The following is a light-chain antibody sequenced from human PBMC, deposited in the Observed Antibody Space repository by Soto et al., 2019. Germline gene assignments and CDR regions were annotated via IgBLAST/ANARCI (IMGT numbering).Light chain of an antibody. CDR2: EVI. V-gene: IGLV2-14*01. CDR3: QVWDTYVDHGV. J-gene: IGLJ3*02. CDR1: STDIGTYNS. Sequence: QSALTQPASVSGSPGRSITISCTGTSTDIGTYNSVSWYQHHPGKAPKLLIFEVIDRPSGIPERFSGSNSNDGATLTISRVEAGDEADYYCQVWDTYVDHGVFGGGTQLTVL.